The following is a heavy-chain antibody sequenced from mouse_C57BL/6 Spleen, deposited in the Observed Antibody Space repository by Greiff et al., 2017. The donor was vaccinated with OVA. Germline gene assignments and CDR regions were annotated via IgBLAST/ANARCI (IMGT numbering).Heavy chain of an antibody. V-gene: IGHV1-52*01. CDR3: ARDYGSSYDFDD. D-gene: IGHD1-1*01. CDR2: IDPSDSET. CDR1: GYTFTSYW. J-gene: IGHJ2*01. Sequence: QVQLKESGAELVRPGSSVKLSCKASGYTFTSYWMHWVKQRPIQGLEWIGNIDPSDSETHYNQKFKDKATLTVDKSSSTAYMQLSSLTSEDSAVYYWARDYGSSYDFDDWGQGTTLTVSS.